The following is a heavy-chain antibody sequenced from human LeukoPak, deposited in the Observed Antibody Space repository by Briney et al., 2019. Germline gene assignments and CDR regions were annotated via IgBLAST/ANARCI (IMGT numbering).Heavy chain of an antibody. D-gene: IGHD4-17*01. CDR1: GGSISSGGYY. J-gene: IGHJ3*02. Sequence: SETLSLTCAVSGGSISSGGYYWRWIRQPPGKGLEWIGNIYHSGSTYYNPSLKSRVIISVDRYKNPFSLKLSSVTAADTAVYYCARAFPFDDYGDPDAFDIWGQGTMVTVSS. CDR3: ARAFPFDDYGDPDAFDI. V-gene: IGHV4-30-2*01. CDR2: IYHSGST.